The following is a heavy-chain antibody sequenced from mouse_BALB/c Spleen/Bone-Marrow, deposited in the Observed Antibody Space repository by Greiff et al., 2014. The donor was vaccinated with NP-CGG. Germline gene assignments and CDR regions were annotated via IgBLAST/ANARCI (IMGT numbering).Heavy chain of an antibody. D-gene: IGHD1-1*01. CDR2: ISSGSSTI. J-gene: IGHJ2*01. Sequence: DVNLVESGGGLVQPGGSRKLSCAASGLTFSSFGMHWVRQAPEKGLEWVAYISSGSSTIYYADTVKGRFTISRDNPKNILFLQMTSLRSEDTAMYYCARSRFPDYGSSPFDYWGQGTTLTVSS. CDR1: GLTFSSFG. CDR3: ARSRFPDYGSSPFDY. V-gene: IGHV5-17*02.